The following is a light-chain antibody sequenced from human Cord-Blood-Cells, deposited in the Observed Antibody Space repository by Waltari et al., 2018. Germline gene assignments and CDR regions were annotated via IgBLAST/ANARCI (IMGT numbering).Light chain of an antibody. J-gene: IGKJ4*01. CDR2: AAA. Sequence: DIQMTQSPSSLSASVGDRATITCRASQSISSYLNWYQQKPGKAPKLLIYAAASLQSGVPSRVRGSGAGTDFTLTISCMQRVDVATYYCQQSYSTPLTFGGGTKVEIK. CDR1: QSISSY. V-gene: IGKV1-39*01. CDR3: QQSYSTPLT.